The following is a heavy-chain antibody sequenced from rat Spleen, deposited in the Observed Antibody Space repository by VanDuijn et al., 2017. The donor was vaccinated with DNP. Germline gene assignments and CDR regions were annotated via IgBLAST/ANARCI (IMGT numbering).Heavy chain of an antibody. Sequence: EVQLVESGGGLVQPGRSLKLSCAASGFTYSNYVMVWVRQAPTKGLEWVASISTGGGNTYYRDSVKGRFTISRDNAKNTLYLQMDSLRSEDTATYYCAKASWVTTVVSPFDYWGQGVTVTVSS. CDR2: ISTGGGNT. D-gene: IGHD1-1*01. V-gene: IGHV5S13*01. CDR3: AKASWVTTVVSPFDY. CDR1: GFTYSNYV. J-gene: IGHJ2*01.